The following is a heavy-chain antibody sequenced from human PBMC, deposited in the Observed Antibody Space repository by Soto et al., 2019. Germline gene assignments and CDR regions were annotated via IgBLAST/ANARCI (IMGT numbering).Heavy chain of an antibody. Sequence: SETLSLTCTVSGGSISSYYWSWIRQPPGKGLEWIGYIYYSGSTNYNPSLKSRVTISVDTSKNQFSLKLSSVTAADTAVYYCARDNSGYYYDSSGLDYWGQGTLVTVSS. CDR1: GGSISSYY. J-gene: IGHJ4*02. D-gene: IGHD3-22*01. CDR3: ARDNSGYYYDSSGLDY. CDR2: IYYSGST. V-gene: IGHV4-59*01.